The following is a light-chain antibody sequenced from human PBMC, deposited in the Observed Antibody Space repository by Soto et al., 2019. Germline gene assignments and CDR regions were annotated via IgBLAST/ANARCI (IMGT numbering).Light chain of an antibody. J-gene: IGKJ4*01. CDR1: QSLGSN. CDR3: QQYNNWPPLT. V-gene: IGKV3-15*01. CDR2: GAS. Sequence: EIVMTQSPATLSVSPGERATLSCRASQSLGSNLAWYQQVPGQAPRLLIYGASTRATGIPARFSGSGSGTEFTLTISSLESEDFAVYYCQQYNNWPPLTFGGGTKVEIK.